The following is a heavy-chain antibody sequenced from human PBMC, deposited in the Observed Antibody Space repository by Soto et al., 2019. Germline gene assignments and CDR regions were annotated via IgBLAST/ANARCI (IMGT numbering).Heavy chain of an antibody. V-gene: IGHV1-18*01. CDR3: AMVANYATPTPHDV. D-gene: IGHD5-12*01. CDR2: ISPYSGNT. Sequence: QVQLVQSGDEVRKPGSSVKVSCKASGYIFVNYGIAWVRQAPGQGLEWMGWISPYSGNTNYASKVQGRLTMTTDTSTSSAYMVQVSLTSHGTAVYYGAMVANYATPTPHDVWGQGTTVTVSS. CDR1: GYIFVNYG. J-gene: IGHJ6*02.